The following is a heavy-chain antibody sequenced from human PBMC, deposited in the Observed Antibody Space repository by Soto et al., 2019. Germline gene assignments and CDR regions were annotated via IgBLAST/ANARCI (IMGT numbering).Heavy chain of an antibody. CDR1: GGTFSSYA. CDR3: ARVTSMVRGVIDNWFDP. CDR2: IIPMYGPA. V-gene: IGHV1-69*01. Sequence: QVPLVQSGAEVKKPGSSVTVSCKASGGTFSSYAIHWVRQAPGQGLEWMGGIIPMYGPAKYARRFQGRVTITADESTTTVYMELTSLTSQDTAVYYCARVTSMVRGVIDNWFDPLGPRNPGHRLL. D-gene: IGHD3-10*01. J-gene: IGHJ5*02.